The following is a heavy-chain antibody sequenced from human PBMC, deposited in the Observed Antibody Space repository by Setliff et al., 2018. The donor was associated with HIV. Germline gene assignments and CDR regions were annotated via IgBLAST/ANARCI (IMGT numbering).Heavy chain of an antibody. CDR2: LSGSSSQI. Sequence: PGGSLRLSCAASGFTFSDYYMAWIRQAPGKGLEWISYLSGSSSQIKYADSVRGRFTISRDNGRNFLFLQMNSLTGDDTAVYYCASFYGDYGYWGHGTQVTVSS. CDR1: GFTFSDYY. V-gene: IGHV3-11*03. J-gene: IGHJ4*01. D-gene: IGHD3-10*01. CDR3: ASFYGDYGY.